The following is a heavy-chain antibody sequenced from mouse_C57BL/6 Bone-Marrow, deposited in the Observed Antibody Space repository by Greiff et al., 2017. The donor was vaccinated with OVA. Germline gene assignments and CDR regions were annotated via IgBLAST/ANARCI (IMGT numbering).Heavy chain of an antibody. CDR2: ISYSGST. D-gene: IGHD4-1*01. CDR1: GYSITSDY. Sequence: VQLKESGPGLAKPSQTLSLTCSVTGYSITSDYWNLIRKFPGNKLEFMGYISYSGSTYYNPSLKSRISITRYTSKNQYYLQLNSVTTEDTATYYCASLKLGREELYIDYWGQGTTLTVSS. CDR3: ASLKLGREELYIDY. V-gene: IGHV3-8*01. J-gene: IGHJ2*01.